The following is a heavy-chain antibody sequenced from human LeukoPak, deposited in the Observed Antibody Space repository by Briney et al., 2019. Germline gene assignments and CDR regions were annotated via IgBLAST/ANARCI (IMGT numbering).Heavy chain of an antibody. CDR2: ISYDGSNK. V-gene: IGHV3-30-3*01. CDR1: GFTFSSYA. Sequence: PGGSLRLSCTASGFTFSSYAMHWVRQAPGKGLEWVAVISYDGSNKYYADSVKGRFTISRDNSKNTLYLQMNSLRAEDTAVYYCARSNNYGDYEFYWGQGTLVTVSS. CDR3: ARSNNYGDYEFY. D-gene: IGHD4-17*01. J-gene: IGHJ4*02.